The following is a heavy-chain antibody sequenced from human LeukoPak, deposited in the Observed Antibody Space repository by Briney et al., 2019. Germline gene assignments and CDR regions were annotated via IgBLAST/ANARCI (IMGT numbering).Heavy chain of an antibody. CDR1: GYTFTSYY. D-gene: IGHD5-12*01. J-gene: IGHJ4*02. Sequence: ASVNVSCKASGYTFTSYYMHWVRQAPGQGLEWMGIINPSGGSTSYAQKFQGRVTMTRDMSTSTVYMELSSLRSEDTAVYYCARVGYSGYGIDYWGQGTLVTVSS. CDR2: INPSGGST. CDR3: ARVGYSGYGIDY. V-gene: IGHV1-46*01.